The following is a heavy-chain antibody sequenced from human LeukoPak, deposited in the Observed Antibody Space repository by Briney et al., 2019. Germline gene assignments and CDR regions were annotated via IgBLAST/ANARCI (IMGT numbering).Heavy chain of an antibody. Sequence: ASVKVSCKASGYTFTSYDINWMRQATGQGLEWMGWMNPNSGNTGYAQKFQGRVTMTRNTSISTAYMELSSLRSEDTAVYYCARGKYYDFWSGYYIHYYYYGMDVWGQGTTVTVSS. CDR3: ARGKYYDFWSGYYIHYYYYGMDV. CDR2: MNPNSGNT. J-gene: IGHJ6*02. D-gene: IGHD3-3*01. V-gene: IGHV1-8*01. CDR1: GYTFTSYD.